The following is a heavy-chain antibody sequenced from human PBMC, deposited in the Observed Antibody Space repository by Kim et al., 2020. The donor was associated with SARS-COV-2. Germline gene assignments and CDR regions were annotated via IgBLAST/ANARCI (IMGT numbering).Heavy chain of an antibody. J-gene: IGHJ4*02. CDR3: ARDPSIAAAGQYYFDY. D-gene: IGHD6-13*01. Sequence: SVKSRITINPDTSKNQFSLQLNSVTPEDTAVYYCARDPSIAAAGQYYFDYWGQGTLVTVSS. V-gene: IGHV6-1*01.